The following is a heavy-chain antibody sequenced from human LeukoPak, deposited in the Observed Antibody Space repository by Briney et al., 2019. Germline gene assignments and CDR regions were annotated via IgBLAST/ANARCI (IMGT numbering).Heavy chain of an antibody. J-gene: IGHJ6*02. CDR2: MNPNSGNT. V-gene: IGHV1-8*01. Sequence: ASVKVSCKASGYTFTSYDINWERQATGQGLEWMGWMNPNSGNTGYAQKFQGRVTMTRNTSISTAYMELSSLRSEDTAVYYCAIPYSSYDFWSGYYTPGGYYYYGMDVWGQGTTVTVSS. CDR1: GYTFTSYD. CDR3: AIPYSSYDFWSGYYTPGGYYYYGMDV. D-gene: IGHD3-3*01.